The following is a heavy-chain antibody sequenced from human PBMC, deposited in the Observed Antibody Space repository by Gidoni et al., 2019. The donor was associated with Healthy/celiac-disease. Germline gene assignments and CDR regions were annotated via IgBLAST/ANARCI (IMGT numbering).Heavy chain of an antibody. CDR2: ISGSGGST. J-gene: IGHJ4*02. D-gene: IGHD6-13*01. V-gene: IGHV3-23*01. CDR1: GFTFSSYA. CDR3: AKDGAAALPELNYFDY. Sequence: EVQLLESGGGLVQPGGSLRLSCAASGFTFSSYAMSWVRQAPGKGLEWVSAISGSGGSTYYADSVKGRFTISRDNSKNTLYLQMNSLRAEDTAVYYCAKDGAAALPELNYFDYWGQGTLVTVSS.